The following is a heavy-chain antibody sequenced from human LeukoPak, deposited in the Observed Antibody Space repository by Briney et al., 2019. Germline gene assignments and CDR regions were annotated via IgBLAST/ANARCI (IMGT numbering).Heavy chain of an antibody. V-gene: IGHV3-23*01. CDR3: AKRGVVIRVILVGFHKEAYYFDS. Sequence: PGGSLRLSCAVSGITLSNYGMSWVRRAPGKGLEWVAGISGSGGATNYADSVKGRFTISRDHPKNTLYLQMNSLRVEDTAVYFCAKRGVVIRVILVGFHKEAYYFDSWGQGALVTVSS. J-gene: IGHJ4*02. CDR2: ISGSGGAT. D-gene: IGHD3-22*01. CDR1: GITLSNYG.